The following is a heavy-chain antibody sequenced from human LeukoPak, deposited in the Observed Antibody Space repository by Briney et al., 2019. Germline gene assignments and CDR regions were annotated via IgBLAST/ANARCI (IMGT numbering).Heavy chain of an antibody. CDR2: ISSSSSTI. V-gene: IGHV3-48*01. D-gene: IGHD4-17*01. CDR1: GFTFSSYS. Sequence: GGSLRLSCAASGFTFSSYSMNWVRQAPGKGLEWVSYISSSSSTIYYADSVKGRFTISRDNAKNSLYLQMNSLRAEDTAVYYCARGGTVTTNPNIFDYWGQGTLVTVSS. CDR3: ARGGTVTTNPNIFDY. J-gene: IGHJ4*02.